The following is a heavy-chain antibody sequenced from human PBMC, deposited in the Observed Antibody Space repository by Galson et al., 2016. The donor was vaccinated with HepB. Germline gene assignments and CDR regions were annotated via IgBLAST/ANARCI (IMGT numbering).Heavy chain of an antibody. CDR1: GFTFSTYG. CDR3: ARSEWLLSDGLGV. J-gene: IGHJ6*02. V-gene: IGHV3-30*03. D-gene: IGHD3-3*01. Sequence: SLRLSCAASGFTFSTYGMHWVRQAPGKGLEWVAVISNDGSDKYYADSVKGRFTISRDNSKNRLYLQMNSLRAADTAVYYCARSEWLLSDGLGVWGQGTTVTVSS. CDR2: ISNDGSDK.